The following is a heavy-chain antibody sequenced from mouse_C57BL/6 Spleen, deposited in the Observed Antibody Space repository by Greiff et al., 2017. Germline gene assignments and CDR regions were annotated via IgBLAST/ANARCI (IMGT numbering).Heavy chain of an antibody. Sequence: VKLMESGPELVKPGASVKISCKASGYAFSSSWMNWVKQRPGKGLEWIGRIYPGDGDTNYNGKFKGKATLTADKSSSTAYMQLSSLTSEDSAVYFGASEDYYGSSYVDYWGQGTTLTVSS. D-gene: IGHD1-1*01. J-gene: IGHJ2*01. CDR2: IYPGDGDT. CDR1: GYAFSSSW. CDR3: ASEDYYGSSYVDY. V-gene: IGHV1-82*01.